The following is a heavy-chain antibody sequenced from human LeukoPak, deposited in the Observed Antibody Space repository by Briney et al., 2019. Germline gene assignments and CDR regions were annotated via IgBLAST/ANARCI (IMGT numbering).Heavy chain of an antibody. V-gene: IGHV4-34*01. CDR3: ARVTGSTTYSSSWTNWFDP. CDR2: INHSGST. CDR1: GGSFSGYY. J-gene: IGHJ5*02. Sequence: KPSETLSLTCAVYGGSFSGYYWSWIRQPPGKGLEWIGEINHSGSTNYNPSLKSRVTISVDTSKNQFSLKLSSVTAADTAVYYCARVTGSTTYSSSWTNWFDPWGQGTLVPVSS. D-gene: IGHD6-13*01.